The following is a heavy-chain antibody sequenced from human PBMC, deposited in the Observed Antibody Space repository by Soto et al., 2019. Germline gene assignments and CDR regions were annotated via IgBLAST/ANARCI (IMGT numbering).Heavy chain of an antibody. CDR1: GFTFSSYG. J-gene: IGHJ6*02. CDR2: ISYDGSNK. D-gene: IGHD3-22*01. CDR3: AREGRYYDSGGMDV. V-gene: IGHV3-30*03. Sequence: GGSLRLSCAASGFTFSSYGMHWVRQAPGKGLEWVAVISYDGSNKYYADSVKGRFTISRDNSKNTLYLQMNSLRAEDTAVYYCAREGRYYDSGGMDVWGQGTTVTVSS.